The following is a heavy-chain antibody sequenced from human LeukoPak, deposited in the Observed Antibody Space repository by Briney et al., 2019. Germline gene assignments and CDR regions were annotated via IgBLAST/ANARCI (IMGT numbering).Heavy chain of an antibody. CDR2: IIPIFGTA. CDR1: GGTFSMYA. D-gene: IGHD5-12*01. CDR3: ARAYSGDDFFDY. Sequence: SVKVSCKASGGTFSMYAISWVRQAPGQGLEWMGGIIPIFGTANYAQKFQGRVTITADESTSTAYMEVSSLRSEDTAVYYCARAYSGDDFFDYWGQGILVTVSS. J-gene: IGHJ4*02. V-gene: IGHV1-69*01.